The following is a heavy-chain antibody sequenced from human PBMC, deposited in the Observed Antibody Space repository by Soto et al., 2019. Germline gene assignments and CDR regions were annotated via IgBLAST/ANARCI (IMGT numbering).Heavy chain of an antibody. V-gene: IGHV3-33*01. CDR3: ASDRTGTTGSSFDY. Sequence: QVQLVESGGGVVQPGRSLRLSCAASGFTFSSYGMHWVRQAPGKGLEWVAVIWYDGSNKYYADSVKGRFTISRDNSKNTLYLQINSLIAEDTAVYYCASDRTGTTGSSFDYWGQGTLVTVSS. CDR1: GFTFSSYG. CDR2: IWYDGSNK. J-gene: IGHJ4*02. D-gene: IGHD1-7*01.